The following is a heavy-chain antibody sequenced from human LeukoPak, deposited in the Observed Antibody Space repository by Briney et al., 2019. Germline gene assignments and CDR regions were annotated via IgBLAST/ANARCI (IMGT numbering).Heavy chain of an antibody. CDR2: IIPIFGTA. CDR1: GGTFSSYA. D-gene: IGHD3-22*01. Sequence: SSVRVSCKASGGTFSSYAISWVRQAPGQGLEWMGGIIPIFGTANYAQKFQGRVTITTDESTSTAYMELSSLRSDDTAVYYCARVGSSGYVPYYFDYWGQGTLVTVSS. V-gene: IGHV1-69*05. J-gene: IGHJ4*02. CDR3: ARVGSSGYVPYYFDY.